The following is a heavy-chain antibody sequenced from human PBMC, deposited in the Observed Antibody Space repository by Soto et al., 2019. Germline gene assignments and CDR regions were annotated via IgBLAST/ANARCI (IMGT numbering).Heavy chain of an antibody. CDR3: ARGDCSGGSCYDVDY. CDR2: ISSSSSFI. Sequence: GGSLRLSCAASGFTFSSYSMNWVRQAPGKGLEWVSSISSSSSFIYYADSVKGRFTISRDNAKNSLYLQMNSLRAEDTAGYYCARGDCSGGSCYDVDYWGQGTLVTVSS. CDR1: GFTFSSYS. D-gene: IGHD2-15*01. V-gene: IGHV3-21*01. J-gene: IGHJ4*02.